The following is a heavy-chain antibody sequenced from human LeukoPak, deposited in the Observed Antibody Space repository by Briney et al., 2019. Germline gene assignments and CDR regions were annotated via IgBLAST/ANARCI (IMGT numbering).Heavy chain of an antibody. D-gene: IGHD1-26*01. J-gene: IGHJ4*02. CDR1: GGSFSGYY. Sequence: PSETLSLTCAVYGGSFSGYYWSWIRQPPGKGLEWIGYIYYSGSTNYNPSLKSRVTISVDTSKNQFSLKLSSVTAADTAVYYCARALRATRLIDYWGQGTLVTVSS. V-gene: IGHV4-59*01. CDR2: IYYSGST. CDR3: ARALRATRLIDY.